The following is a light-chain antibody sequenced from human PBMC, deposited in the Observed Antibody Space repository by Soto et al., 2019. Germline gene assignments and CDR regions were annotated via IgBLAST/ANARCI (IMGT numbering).Light chain of an antibody. J-gene: IGLJ1*01. V-gene: IGLV2-14*01. CDR3: SSYTNNNTRACV. Sequence: QSALTQPASVSGSPGQSITISCTGTSGDIGSYNRVSWYQQLPGKAPKLIIYEVTDRPSGVSNRFSGSKSGNTASLTISGLQAEDEAEYYCSSYTNNNTRACVFGTGTKVTVL. CDR2: EVT. CDR1: SGDIGSYNR.